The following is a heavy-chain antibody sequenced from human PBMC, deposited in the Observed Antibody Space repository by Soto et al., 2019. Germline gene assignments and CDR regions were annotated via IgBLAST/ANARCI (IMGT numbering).Heavy chain of an antibody. V-gene: IGHV3-7*04. J-gene: IGHJ3*02. CDR2: IKPDGSEK. Sequence: PGGSLRLSCAASGFTFNTYWMSWVRQAPGKELELVANIKPDGSEKWYVDSVKGRFTISRDNAKNSLYLQMNSLRGEDTAVYFCARGDYYDTSGPFSDAFDIWGQGTMVTVSS. D-gene: IGHD3-22*01. CDR3: ARGDYYDTSGPFSDAFDI. CDR1: GFTFNTYW.